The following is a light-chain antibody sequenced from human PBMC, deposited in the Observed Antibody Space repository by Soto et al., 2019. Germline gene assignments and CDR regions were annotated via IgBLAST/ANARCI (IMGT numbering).Light chain of an antibody. CDR1: QNIFDF. CDR3: QQYYSTIWT. Sequence: DIPRTQSPSTLSASVGDRVTITRRASQNIFDFLNWYQQKPGKAPELLIYAASTLQSGVPSRFSGSGSGTDFNLTISSLQAEDVAVYYCQQYYSTIWTFGQGTKVDI. V-gene: IGKV1-39*01. CDR2: AAS. J-gene: IGKJ1*01.